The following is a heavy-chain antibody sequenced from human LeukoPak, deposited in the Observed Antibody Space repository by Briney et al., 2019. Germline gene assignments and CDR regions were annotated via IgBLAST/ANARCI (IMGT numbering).Heavy chain of an antibody. D-gene: IGHD5-18*01. V-gene: IGHV3-30-3*01. CDR2: ISYDGSNK. CDR3: ARVGYSDAFDI. Sequence: PGGSLRLSCAASGFTFSSYAMHWVRQAPAKGLDWVAVISYDGSNKYYADSVKGRFTISRDNSKNTLYLQMNSLRAEDTAVYYCARVGYSDAFDIWGQGTMVTVSS. J-gene: IGHJ3*02. CDR1: GFTFSSYA.